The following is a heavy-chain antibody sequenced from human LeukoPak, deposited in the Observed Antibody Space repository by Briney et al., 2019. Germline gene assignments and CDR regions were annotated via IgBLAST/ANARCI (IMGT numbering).Heavy chain of an antibody. CDR2: ITYSGST. CDR1: GGSINNYY. D-gene: IGHD4-17*01. CDR3: ARSPVMYGEFGGRFDP. V-gene: IGHV4-59*12. J-gene: IGHJ5*02. Sequence: SETLSLTCTVSGGSINNYYWSWIRQPPGKRLEWIGRITYSGSTNYNPSLKSRVTISVDTSSNQFSLKLSSVTAVDTAMYCCARSPVMYGEFGGRFDPWGQGALVTVSS.